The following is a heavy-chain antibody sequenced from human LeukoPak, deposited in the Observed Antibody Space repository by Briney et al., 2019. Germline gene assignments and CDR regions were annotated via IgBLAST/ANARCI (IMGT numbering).Heavy chain of an antibody. CDR1: GGSISSYY. J-gene: IGHJ4*02. V-gene: IGHV4-59*01. CDR3: ARDSSSWYFGY. D-gene: IGHD6-13*01. Sequence: PSETLSLTCTVSGGSISSYYWSWIRQPPGKGLEWIGYIYYSGSTNYNPSLKSRVTISVDTSKNQFSLKLSSVTAADTAVYYCARDSSSWYFGYWGQGTLVTVSS. CDR2: IYYSGST.